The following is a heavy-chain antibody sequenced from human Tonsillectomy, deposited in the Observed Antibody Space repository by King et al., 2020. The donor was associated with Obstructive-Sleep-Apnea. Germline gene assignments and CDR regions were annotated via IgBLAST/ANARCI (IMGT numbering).Heavy chain of an antibody. V-gene: IGHV3-30*04. CDR2: TIFDGSRK. J-gene: IGHJ6*02. CDR1: GFTFSDYA. CDR3: ARPISRGWYEYYYALDV. Sequence: VQLVESGGNVVQPGRSLRLSCAVSGFTFSDYAMYWVRQAPGKGLEWVALTIFDGSRKYYADSVQGRFTISRDNSRNTLYLEMSSLRTEDTAVYYCARPISRGWYEYYYALDVWGQGTTVTVSS. D-gene: IGHD6-19*01.